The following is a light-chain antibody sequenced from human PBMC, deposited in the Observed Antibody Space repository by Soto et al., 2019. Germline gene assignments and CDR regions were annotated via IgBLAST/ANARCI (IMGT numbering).Light chain of an antibody. J-gene: IGKJ3*01. CDR1: QTVSSTY. V-gene: IGKV3-20*01. Sequence: EIVLTQSPGTLSLSPGERATLSCRASQTVSSTYLAWYQQKPGQAPRLLIFGASIRATGIPDRFSGSGSGTDFTLTIISLEPADFVVYYCLQYGSSPLFTFGPGTKVDIK. CDR2: GAS. CDR3: LQYGSSPLFT.